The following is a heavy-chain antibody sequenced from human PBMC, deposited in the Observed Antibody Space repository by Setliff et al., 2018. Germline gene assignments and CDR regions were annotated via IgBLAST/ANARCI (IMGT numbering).Heavy chain of an antibody. Sequence: SETLSLTCAVYGGSFSGYYWSWIRQPPGEGLENIGEIDHSGTTSYNPSLKSRVTISVDTSKNHFSLKLTSVSAADTAVYYFARRDSTGYYGYSFDFWGQGTLVTV. V-gene: IGHV4-34*01. CDR3: ARRDSTGYYGYSFDF. J-gene: IGHJ4*02. CDR1: GGSFSGYY. D-gene: IGHD3-22*01. CDR2: IDHSGTT.